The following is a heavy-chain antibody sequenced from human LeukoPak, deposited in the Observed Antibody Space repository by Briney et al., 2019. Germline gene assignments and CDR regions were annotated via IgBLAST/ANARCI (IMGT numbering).Heavy chain of an antibody. J-gene: IGHJ3*02. D-gene: IGHD3-10*01. V-gene: IGHV4-34*01. Sequence: SETLSLTCAVYGGSFSGYYWSWIRQPPGKGLEWIGEINHSGSTNYNPSLKSRVTIPVDTSKNQFSLKLSSVTAADTAVYYCARGPGVLWFGESNAFDIWGQGTMVTVSS. CDR2: INHSGST. CDR1: GGSFSGYY. CDR3: ARGPGVLWFGESNAFDI.